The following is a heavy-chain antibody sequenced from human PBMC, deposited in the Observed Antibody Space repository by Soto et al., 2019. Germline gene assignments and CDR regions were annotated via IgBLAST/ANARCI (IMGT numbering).Heavy chain of an antibody. CDR3: ARDPNGDYVGAFDM. Sequence: EVPLLVSGGGLAQPGGSLRLSCAASGFTFRNYAMMWVRQAPGKGLEWVSAVRGSGANTYYADSVRGRFTISRDNSKNTLYLQMNSLRAEDTAIYYCARDPNGDYVGAFDMRGQGTLVTVSS. CDR2: VRGSGANT. CDR1: GFTFRNYA. V-gene: IGHV3-23*01. J-gene: IGHJ3*02. D-gene: IGHD4-17*01.